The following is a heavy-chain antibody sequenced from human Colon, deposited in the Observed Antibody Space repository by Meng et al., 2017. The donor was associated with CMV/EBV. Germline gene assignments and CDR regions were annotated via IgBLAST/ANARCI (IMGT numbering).Heavy chain of an antibody. CDR3: ARVYEYSSSWGSDY. CDR1: GYGFDLYG. J-gene: IGHJ4*02. V-gene: IGHV1-18*01. Sequence: VQAELPGAGVKRAGASVKLSCKSSGYGFDLYGVGWGRQAPGQGLEWMGWISADNRYTSYAQNLEGRVTMTRDTATSKAYMELRSLRSDDTAVYYCARVYEYSSSWGSDYWGQGTLVTVSS. CDR2: ISADNRYT. D-gene: IGHD6-6*01.